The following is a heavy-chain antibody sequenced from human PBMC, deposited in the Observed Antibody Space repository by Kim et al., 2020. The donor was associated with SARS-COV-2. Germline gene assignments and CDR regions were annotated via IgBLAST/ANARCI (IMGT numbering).Heavy chain of an antibody. CDR2: INPSGGST. J-gene: IGHJ6*02. Sequence: ASVKVSCKASGYTFTSYYMHWVRQAPGQGLEWMGIINPSGGSTSYAQKFQGRVTMTRDTSTSTVYMELSSLRSEDTAVYYCARALYSSSYFWYYGMDVWGQGTTVTVSS. CDR1: GYTFTSYY. CDR3: ARALYSSSYFWYYGMDV. D-gene: IGHD6-6*01. V-gene: IGHV1-46*01.